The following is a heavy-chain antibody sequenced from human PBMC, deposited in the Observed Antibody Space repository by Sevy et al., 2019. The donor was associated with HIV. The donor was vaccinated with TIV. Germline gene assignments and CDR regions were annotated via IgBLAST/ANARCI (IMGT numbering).Heavy chain of an antibody. J-gene: IGHJ5*02. CDR3: ARGQLPKDYNWFDP. D-gene: IGHD1-1*01. CDR2: IDTNNGNT. Sequence: PAASVKVSCKASGYTFTFYGVTWVRQAPGQGLEWIGWIDTNNGNTKYGLNFQDRVTMTTDASTSTAYLEVRSLRPDDTAIYYCARGQLPKDYNWFDPWGQGTQVTVSS. V-gene: IGHV1-18*04. CDR1: GYTFTFYG.